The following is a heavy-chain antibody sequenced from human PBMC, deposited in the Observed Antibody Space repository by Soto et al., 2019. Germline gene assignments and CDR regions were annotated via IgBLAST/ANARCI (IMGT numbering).Heavy chain of an antibody. D-gene: IGHD4-17*01. CDR3: AHRTTTVTWWFDP. J-gene: IGHJ5*02. CDR1: GFSLSTSGMC. CDR2: IDWDDDK. Sequence: SGPTLVNATQTLTLTCTFSGFSLSTSGMCVSWIRQAPGKALEWLARIDWDDDKYYSTYLKTRLTISKDTSKNQVVLTMTNMDPVDTATYFCAHRTTTVTWWFDPWGQGTLVTVSS. V-gene: IGHV2-70*12.